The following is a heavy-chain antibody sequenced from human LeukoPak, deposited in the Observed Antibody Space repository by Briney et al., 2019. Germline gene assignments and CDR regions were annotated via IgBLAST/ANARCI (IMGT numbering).Heavy chain of an antibody. CDR2: INHSGST. Sequence: SETLSLTCAVYGGSFSGYYWSRIRQPPGKGLEWIGEINHSGSTNYNPSLKSRVTISVDTSKNQFSLKLSSVTAADTAVYYCARARVTTVTTGSPFDYWGQGTLVTVSP. J-gene: IGHJ4*02. CDR1: GGSFSGYY. V-gene: IGHV4-34*01. CDR3: ARARVTTVTTGSPFDY. D-gene: IGHD4-17*01.